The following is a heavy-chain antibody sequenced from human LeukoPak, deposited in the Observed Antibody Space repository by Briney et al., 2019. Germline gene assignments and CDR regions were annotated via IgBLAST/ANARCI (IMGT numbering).Heavy chain of an antibody. Sequence: SETLSLTCTVSGGSLRSDSYYWDWIRQPPGKGLEWIGEINHSGSTNYNPPLKSRVTISVDTSKNQFSLKLSSVTAADTAVYYCARQLIYGDAFDIWGQGTMVTVSS. V-gene: IGHV4-39*01. D-gene: IGHD4-17*01. J-gene: IGHJ3*02. CDR2: INHSGST. CDR3: ARQLIYGDAFDI. CDR1: GGSLRSDSYY.